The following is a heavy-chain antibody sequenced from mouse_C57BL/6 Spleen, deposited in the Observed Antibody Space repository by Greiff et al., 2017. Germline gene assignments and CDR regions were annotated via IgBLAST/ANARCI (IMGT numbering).Heavy chain of an antibody. CDR3: TTYGYVDY. CDR1: GFNIKDDY. Sequence: VQLQQSGAELVRPGASVKLSCTASGFNIKDDYMHWVKQRPEQGLEWIGWIDPENGDTEYASKFQGKATITADTSSNTAYMQLSSLSSEGTAVYYSTTYGYVDYWGQGTTLTVSS. D-gene: IGHD2-2*01. J-gene: IGHJ2*01. CDR2: IDPENGDT. V-gene: IGHV14-4*01.